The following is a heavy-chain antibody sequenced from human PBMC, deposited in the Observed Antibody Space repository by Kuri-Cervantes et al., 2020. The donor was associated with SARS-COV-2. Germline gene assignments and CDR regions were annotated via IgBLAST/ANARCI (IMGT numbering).Heavy chain of an antibody. CDR2: ISINGETT. J-gene: IGHJ3*01. V-gene: IGHV3-64D*06. CDR1: GFTFNAYS. D-gene: IGHD1-1*01. CDR3: VTRGGSEAFDV. Sequence: GGSLRLTCSASGFTFNAYSMHWVRQAPGKGLEYVSAISINGETTYYADSVKGRFIISRDNSKNTLFLQMSGLRAEDTSVYFCVTRGGSEAFDVWGQGTMVTVSS.